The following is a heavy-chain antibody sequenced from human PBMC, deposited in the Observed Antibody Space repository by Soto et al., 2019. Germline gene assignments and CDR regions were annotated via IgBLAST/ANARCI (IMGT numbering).Heavy chain of an antibody. Sequence: GGSLRLSCAASGFTFSSYSMNWVRQAPGKGLEWVSSISSSSSYIYYADSVKDRFTISRDNAKNSLYPQMNSLRAEDTAVYYCARDRGYCGGDCYMNWFDPWGQGTLVTVSS. V-gene: IGHV3-21*01. CDR1: GFTFSSYS. CDR2: ISSSSSYI. D-gene: IGHD2-21*02. CDR3: ARDRGYCGGDCYMNWFDP. J-gene: IGHJ5*02.